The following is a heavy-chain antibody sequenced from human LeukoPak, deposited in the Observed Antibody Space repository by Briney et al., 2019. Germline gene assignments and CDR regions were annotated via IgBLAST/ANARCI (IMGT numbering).Heavy chain of an antibody. V-gene: IGHV4-59*08. CDR3: ASPYDSSGYYVN. J-gene: IGHJ4*02. CDR2: IYYSGST. CDR1: GGSISSYY. Sequence: SETLSLTCTVSGGSISSYYWSWIRQPPGKGLEWIGYIYYSGSTNYNPSLKSRVTISVDTSKNQFSLKLSSVTAADTAVYYCASPYDSSGYYVNWGQGTLVTVSS. D-gene: IGHD3-22*01.